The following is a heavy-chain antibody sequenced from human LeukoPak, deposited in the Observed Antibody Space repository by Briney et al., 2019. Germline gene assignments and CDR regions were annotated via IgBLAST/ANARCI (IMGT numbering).Heavy chain of an antibody. V-gene: IGHV3-21*01. J-gene: IGHJ4*02. CDR2: ISSSSSYI. D-gene: IGHD5-12*01. CDR3: ARDIVATMASDY. CDR1: GFTFSSYS. Sequence: PGGSLRLSCAASGFTFSSYSMNWVRQAPEKGLEWVSSISSSSSYIYYADSVKGRFTISRDNAKNSLYLQMNSLRAEDTAVYYCARDIVATMASDYWGQGTLVTVSS.